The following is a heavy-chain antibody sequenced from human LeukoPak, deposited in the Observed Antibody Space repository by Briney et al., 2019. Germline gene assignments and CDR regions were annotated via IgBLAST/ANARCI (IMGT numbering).Heavy chain of an antibody. CDR1: GFTFSSYA. CDR2: ISSSSSYI. V-gene: IGHV3-21*01. CDR3: AREPQLLNAFDI. J-gene: IGHJ3*02. D-gene: IGHD2-2*01. Sequence: PGGSLRLSCAASGFTFSSYAMNWVRQAPGKGLEWVSSISSSSSYIYYADSVKGRFTISRDNAKNSLYLQMNSLRAEDTAVYYCAREPQLLNAFDIWGQGTMVTVSS.